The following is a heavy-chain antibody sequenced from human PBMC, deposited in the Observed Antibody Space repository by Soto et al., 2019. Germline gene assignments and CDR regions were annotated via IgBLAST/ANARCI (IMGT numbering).Heavy chain of an antibody. D-gene: IGHD4-17*01. Sequence: EVHLVESGGGLVQPGRSLRLSCAASGFIFDDYAMHWVRQAPGKGLEWVSSISWNSGNIGYADSVKGRFTISRDNANNSLYLQMNSVRGDDTALYYCAKGASTTVFAFNDYWGQGTLVTVSS. V-gene: IGHV3-9*01. CDR3: AKGASTTVFAFNDY. CDR2: ISWNSGNI. CDR1: GFIFDDYA. J-gene: IGHJ4*02.